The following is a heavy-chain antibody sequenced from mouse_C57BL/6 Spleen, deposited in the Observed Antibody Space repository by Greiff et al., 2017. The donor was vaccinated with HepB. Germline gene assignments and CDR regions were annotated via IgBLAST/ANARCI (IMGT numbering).Heavy chain of an antibody. J-gene: IGHJ1*03. Sequence: EVQLHQSVAELVRPGASVKLSCTASGFNIKNTYMHWVRQRPEQGLEWIGRIEPANGNTKYAPKFQGKATITADTSSNTAYLQLSSLTSEDTAIYYGARTGYYGSSLHWYFDFWGTGTTVTVSS. CDR3: ARTGYYGSSLHWYFDF. CDR1: GFNIKNTY. V-gene: IGHV14-3*01. CDR2: IEPANGNT. D-gene: IGHD1-1*01.